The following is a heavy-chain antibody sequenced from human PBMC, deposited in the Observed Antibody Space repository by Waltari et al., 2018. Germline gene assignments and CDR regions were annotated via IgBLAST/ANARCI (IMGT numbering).Heavy chain of an antibody. Sequence: QLQLQESGPGLVKPSETLSLTCTVSGGSISSSSYYWGWIRQPPGKGLEWIGSIYYSGSTYYNPSLKSRVTIAVETSKNQFSLKLSSVTAADTAVYYCARDRKYYYDSSGYYYGMDVWGQGTTVTVAS. V-gene: IGHV4-39*07. J-gene: IGHJ6*02. CDR3: ARDRKYYYDSSGYYYGMDV. D-gene: IGHD3-22*01. CDR2: IYYSGST. CDR1: GGSISSSSYY.